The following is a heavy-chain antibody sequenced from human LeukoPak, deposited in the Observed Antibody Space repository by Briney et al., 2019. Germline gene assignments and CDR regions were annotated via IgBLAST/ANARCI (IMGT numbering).Heavy chain of an antibody. J-gene: IGHJ4*02. CDR2: ISGSGGAT. CDR1: GFTFSSYS. V-gene: IGHV3-23*01. Sequence: GGSLRLSCAASGFTFSSYSMTWVRQAPGKGLGWVSVISGSGGATYYADSVKGRFTISRDNSKNTLCLQMNSLRAEDTAVYYCARAAMVRGVDYFDSWGQGTLVTVSS. D-gene: IGHD3-10*01. CDR3: ARAAMVRGVDYFDS.